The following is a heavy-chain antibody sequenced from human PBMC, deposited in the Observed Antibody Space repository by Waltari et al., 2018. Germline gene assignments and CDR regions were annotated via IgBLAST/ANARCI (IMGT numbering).Heavy chain of an antibody. Sequence: EVQLVESGGGLVKPGGSLRLSCAASGFTFSSYSMNWVRQAPGKGLEWVSSISSSSSYIYYADSVKGRFTISRDNAKNSLYLQMNSLRAEDTAVYYCARDPDIVATIGANYFDYWGQVTLVTVSS. CDR3: ARDPDIVATIGANYFDY. V-gene: IGHV3-21*01. CDR2: ISSSSSYI. CDR1: GFTFSSYS. D-gene: IGHD5-12*01. J-gene: IGHJ4*02.